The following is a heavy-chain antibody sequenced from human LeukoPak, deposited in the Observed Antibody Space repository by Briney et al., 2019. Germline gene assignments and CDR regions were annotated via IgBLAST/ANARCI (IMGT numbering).Heavy chain of an antibody. Sequence: SETPSLTCTVSGSSISSYYWSWIRQPAGKGLEWIGRIYTSGSTNYNPSLKSRVTMSVDTSKNQFSLKLSSVTAADTAVYYCARDLSGLWFGEFSYYYYMDVWGKGTTVTISS. V-gene: IGHV4-4*07. D-gene: IGHD3-10*01. CDR3: ARDLSGLWFGEFSYYYYMDV. CDR1: GSSISSYY. CDR2: IYTSGST. J-gene: IGHJ6*03.